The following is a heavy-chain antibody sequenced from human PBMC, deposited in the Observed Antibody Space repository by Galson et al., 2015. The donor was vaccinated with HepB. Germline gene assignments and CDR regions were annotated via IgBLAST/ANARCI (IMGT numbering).Heavy chain of an antibody. CDR1: GFTFSSYA. D-gene: IGHD6-13*01. V-gene: IGHV3-64D*06. CDR2: ISSNGGST. CDR3: AHIAAAARPTTDDAFDI. J-gene: IGHJ3*02. Sequence: SLRLSCAASGFTFSSYAMHWVRQAPGKGLEYVSAISSNGGSTYYADSVKGRFTISRDNSKNTLYLQMSSLRAEDTAVYYCAHIAAAARPTTDDAFDIWGQGTMVTVSS.